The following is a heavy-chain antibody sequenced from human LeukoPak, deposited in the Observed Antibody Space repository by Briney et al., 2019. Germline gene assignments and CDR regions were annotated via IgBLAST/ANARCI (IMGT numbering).Heavy chain of an antibody. CDR2: ITSSNSYI. CDR3: VRGGFYGDYYFDY. J-gene: IGHJ4*02. Sequence: GGSLRLSCAASGFTFSSYSMNWVRQAPGKGLEWVASITSSNSYIYYADSVKGRFTISRDNAENSLYLQMNSLRAEDTAVYYCVRGGFYGDYYFDYWGQGTLVTVSS. CDR1: GFTFSSYS. V-gene: IGHV3-21*01. D-gene: IGHD4-17*01.